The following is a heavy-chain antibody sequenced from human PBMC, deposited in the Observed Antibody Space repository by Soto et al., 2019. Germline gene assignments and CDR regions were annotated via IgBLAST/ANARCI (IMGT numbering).Heavy chain of an antibody. CDR2: ISAYNGNT. Sequence: QVQLVQSGAEVKKPGASVKVSCKASGYTFTSYGISWVRQAPGQGLEWMGWISAYNGNTNYAQKLQGRVTMTTGTSTSTAYMELRSLRSDDTAVYYCARDDPLHKEWLRWSYYYYGMDVWGQGTTVTVSS. J-gene: IGHJ6*02. CDR3: ARDDPLHKEWLRWSYYYYGMDV. D-gene: IGHD3-3*01. CDR1: GYTFTSYG. V-gene: IGHV1-18*01.